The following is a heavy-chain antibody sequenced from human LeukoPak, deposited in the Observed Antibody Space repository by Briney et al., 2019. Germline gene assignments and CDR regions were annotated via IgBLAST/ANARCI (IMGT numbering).Heavy chain of an antibody. Sequence: PSETLSLTCTVSGGSISSGDYYWSWIRQHPGKGLEWIGYIYYSGSTYYNPSLKSRVTISVDTSKNQFSLKLSSVTAADTAVYYCAREVPGGYCTNGVCYPRDYYYGMDVWGQGTTVTVSS. CDR3: AREVPGGYCTNGVCYPRDYYYGMDV. CDR1: GGSISSGDYY. V-gene: IGHV4-31*03. CDR2: IYYSGST. D-gene: IGHD2-8*01. J-gene: IGHJ6*02.